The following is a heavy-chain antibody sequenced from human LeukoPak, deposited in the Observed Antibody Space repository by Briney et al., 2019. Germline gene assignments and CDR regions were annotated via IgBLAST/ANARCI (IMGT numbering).Heavy chain of an antibody. Sequence: SETLSLTCTVSGGSISSYYWSWIRQPAGKVLEWIGRIYTCGSTNYNPSLKSRVTMSVDTSKNQFSLKLSSVTAADTAVYYCARDLKEVGYCSSTSCLSNWFDPWGQGTLVTVSS. CDR2: IYTCGST. V-gene: IGHV4-4*07. J-gene: IGHJ5*02. CDR3: ARDLKEVGYCSSTSCLSNWFDP. D-gene: IGHD2-2*01. CDR1: GGSISSYY.